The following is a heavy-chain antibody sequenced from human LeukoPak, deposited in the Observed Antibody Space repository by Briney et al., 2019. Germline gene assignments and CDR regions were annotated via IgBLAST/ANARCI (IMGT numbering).Heavy chain of an antibody. CDR3: ASSGSYRFDY. CDR1: GGSFSGYY. CDR2: ITASGTAM. V-gene: IGHV3-11*04. J-gene: IGHJ4*02. D-gene: IGHD1-26*01. Sequence: SLSLTCAVYGGSFSGYYWSWIRQPPGKGLEWVSHITASGTAMFYADSVKGRFTISRDNAKNSLYLQMNSLRDEDTAVYYCASSGSYRFDYWGQGTLVTVSS.